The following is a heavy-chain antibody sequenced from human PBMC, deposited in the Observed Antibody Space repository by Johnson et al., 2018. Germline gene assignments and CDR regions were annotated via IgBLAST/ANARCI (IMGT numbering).Heavy chain of an antibody. CDR1: GFTFSRDA. V-gene: IGHV3-30-3*01. Sequence: QVQLVQSGGGVVQPGRSLRLSCAASGFTFSRDAMHWVRQAPGKGLEWVALISYDRINTYYADSVKGRFTISRDNSKNTLYLQMNNLRPEDTALYYCARDFRGVMLTASRLDYWGQGTLVTVSS. CDR3: ARDFRGVMLTASRLDY. CDR2: ISYDRINT. J-gene: IGHJ4*02. D-gene: IGHD2-21*02.